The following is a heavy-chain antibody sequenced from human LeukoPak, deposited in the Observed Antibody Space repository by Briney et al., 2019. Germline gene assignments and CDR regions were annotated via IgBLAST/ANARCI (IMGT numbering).Heavy chain of an antibody. CDR1: GFTFNNYA. J-gene: IGHJ4*02. Sequence: GGSLRLSCAASGFTFNNYAMSWIRQAPGKGLEWVSYISSSSSFTNYADSVKGRFTISRDNAKNSLYLQMNSLRAEDTAVYYCARIMSSGSNWGQGTLVTVSS. CDR3: ARIMSSGSN. V-gene: IGHV3-11*03. CDR2: ISSSSSFT. D-gene: IGHD1-26*01.